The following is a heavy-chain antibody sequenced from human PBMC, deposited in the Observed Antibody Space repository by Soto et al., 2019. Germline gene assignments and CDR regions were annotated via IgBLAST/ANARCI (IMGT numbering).Heavy chain of an antibody. Sequence: QVQLVESGGGVVQPGRSLRLSCAASGFTFSSYGMHWVRQAPGKGLEWVAVIWYDGSNKYYADSVKGRFTISRDNSKNTLYMQMNSLRAEDTAVYYCARREFYGMDVWGQGTTVTVSS. J-gene: IGHJ6*02. CDR3: ARREFYGMDV. V-gene: IGHV3-33*01. CDR1: GFTFSSYG. D-gene: IGHD3-10*01. CDR2: IWYDGSNK.